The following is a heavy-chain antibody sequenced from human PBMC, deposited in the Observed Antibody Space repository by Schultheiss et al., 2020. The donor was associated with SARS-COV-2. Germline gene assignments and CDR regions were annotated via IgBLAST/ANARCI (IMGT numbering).Heavy chain of an antibody. J-gene: IGHJ4*02. CDR1: GFTFSSFA. CDR2: ISYDGSNK. CDR3: AREFTSGWPPTRWLQFGPVDY. Sequence: GGSLRLSCAASGFTFSSFALSWVRQAPGKGLEWVAVISYDGSNKYYADSVKGRFTISRDNSKNTLYLQMNSLRAEDTAVYYCAREFTSGWPPTRWLQFGPVDYWGQGTLVTVSS. D-gene: IGHD5-24*01. V-gene: IGHV3-30-3*01.